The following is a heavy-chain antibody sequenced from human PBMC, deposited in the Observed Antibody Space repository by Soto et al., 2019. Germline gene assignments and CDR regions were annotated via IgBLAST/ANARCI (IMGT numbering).Heavy chain of an antibody. J-gene: IGHJ6*02. V-gene: IGHV3-49*03. CDR2: IRSQAYGATT. CDR3: CREGVGLHSLPYNGMDV. Sequence: PGGSLRLSCRGSGFTFGDYAMNWLRQAPGKGLEWVGFIRSQAYGATTEYAASVKGRFTISRDDSKTTAYLQMNSLKTEDTAVYYCCREGVGLHSLPYNGMDVWGQGTTVTVS. CDR1: GFTFGDYA. D-gene: IGHD4-4*01.